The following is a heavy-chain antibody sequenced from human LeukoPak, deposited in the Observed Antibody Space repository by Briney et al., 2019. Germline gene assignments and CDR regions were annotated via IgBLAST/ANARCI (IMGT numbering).Heavy chain of an antibody. CDR2: ISSSSSYI. CDR1: GFTFSSYS. D-gene: IGHD5-12*01. V-gene: IGHV3-21*01. Sequence: GGSLRLSCEASGFTFSSYSMNWVRQAPGKGLEWVSSISSSSSYIYYADSVKGRFTISRDNAKNSLYLQMNSLRAEDTAVYYCARSGDGGYRGDWFDPWGQGTLVTVSS. CDR3: ARSGDGGYRGDWFDP. J-gene: IGHJ5*02.